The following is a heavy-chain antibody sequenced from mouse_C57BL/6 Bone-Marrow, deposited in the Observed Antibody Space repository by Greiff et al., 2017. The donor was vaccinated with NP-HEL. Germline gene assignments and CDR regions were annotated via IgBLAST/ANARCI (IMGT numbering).Heavy chain of an antibody. CDR2: ISGGGGNT. D-gene: IGHD1-1*01. V-gene: IGHV5-9*01. J-gene: IGHJ2*01. Sequence: EVQLVESGGGLVKPGGSLKLSCAASGFTFSSYTMSWVRQTPEKRLEWVATISGGGGNTYYPDSVKGRFTISRDNAKNTLYLQMSSLRSEDTALYYCARRGTTVGYYFDYWGQGTTLTVSS. CDR1: GFTFSSYT. CDR3: ARRGTTVGYYFDY.